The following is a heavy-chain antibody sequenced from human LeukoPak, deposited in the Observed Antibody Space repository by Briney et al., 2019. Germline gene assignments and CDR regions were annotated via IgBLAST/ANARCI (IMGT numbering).Heavy chain of an antibody. CDR1: GGSISSYF. D-gene: IGHD4-17*01. J-gene: IGHJ4*02. CDR2: IYYSGST. V-gene: IGHV4-59*08. Sequence: ETLSLTCSVAGGSISSYFWSWIRQPPGKGLEWIGYIYYSGSTNYNPSLKSRVTISVDTSKNQFSLKLSSVTAADTAVYYCASSDYGGNYFDYWGQGTLVTVSS. CDR3: ASSDYGGNYFDY.